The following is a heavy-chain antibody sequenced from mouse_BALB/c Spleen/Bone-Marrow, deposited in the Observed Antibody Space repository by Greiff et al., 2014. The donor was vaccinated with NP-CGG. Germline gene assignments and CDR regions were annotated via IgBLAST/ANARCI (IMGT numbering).Heavy chain of an antibody. D-gene: IGHD1-1*01. CDR1: GYTFTSYW. CDR2: IYPGDGDT. J-gene: IGHJ2*01. Sequence: VQGVESGAELARPGASVKLSCKASGYTFTSYWMQWVKQRPGQGLEWIGAIYPGDGDTRYTQKFKGKATLTADKSSSTAYMQLSSLASEDSAVYYCAREGSSPYYFDYWGQGTTLTVSS. V-gene: IGHV1-87*01. CDR3: AREGSSPYYFDY.